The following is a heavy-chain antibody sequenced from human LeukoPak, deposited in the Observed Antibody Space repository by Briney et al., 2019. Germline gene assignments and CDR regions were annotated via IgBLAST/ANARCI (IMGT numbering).Heavy chain of an antibody. J-gene: IGHJ6*04. V-gene: IGHV1-18*04. CDR3: ARGPVVAATMYYYYYGMDV. CDR2: ISAYNGNT. D-gene: IGHD2-15*01. Sequence: ASVKVACKASGYTFTSYGISWVRQAPGQGLEWMGWISAYNGNTNYAQKLQGRVTMTTDTSTSTAYMELRSLRSDDTAVYYCARGPVVAATMYYYYYGMDVWGKGTTVTVSS. CDR1: GYTFTSYG.